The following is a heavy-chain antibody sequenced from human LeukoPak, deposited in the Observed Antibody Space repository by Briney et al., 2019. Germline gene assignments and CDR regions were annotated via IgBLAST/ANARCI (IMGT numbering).Heavy chain of an antibody. J-gene: IGHJ4*02. V-gene: IGHV3-53*01. CDR3: ARASKGVDPYYFDY. CDR1: GFTVSSNY. CDR2: IYSGGST. Sequence: VGSLRLSCAASGFTVSSNYMSWVRQAPGKGLEWVSVIYSGGSTYYADSVKGRFTISRDNSKNTLYLQMNSLRAEDTAVYYCARASKGVDPYYFDYWGQGTLVTVSS. D-gene: IGHD2-15*01.